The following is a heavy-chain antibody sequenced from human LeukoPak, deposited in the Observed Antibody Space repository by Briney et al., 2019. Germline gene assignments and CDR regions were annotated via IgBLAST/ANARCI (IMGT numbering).Heavy chain of an antibody. Sequence: PGRSLRLSCAASGFTFSSYAMHRVRQAPGKGLEWVAVISYDGSNKYYADSVKGRFTISRDNSKNTLYLQMNSLRAEDTAVYYCAREYTTLSTLVPDAFDIWGQGTMVTVSS. D-gene: IGHD1-26*01. CDR1: GFTFSSYA. V-gene: IGHV3-30-3*01. CDR2: ISYDGSNK. CDR3: AREYTTLSTLVPDAFDI. J-gene: IGHJ3*02.